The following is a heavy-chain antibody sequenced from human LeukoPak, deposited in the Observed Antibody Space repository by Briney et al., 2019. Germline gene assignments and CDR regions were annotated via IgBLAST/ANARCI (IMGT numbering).Heavy chain of an antibody. CDR1: GFTFSSNY. Sequence: PGGSLRLSCAASGFTFSSNYMSWVRQAPGKGLEWVSDIYSGGSTYYADSVKGRFTISRDNSKNTLYLQMNSLRAEDTAVYYCARGGYDILTGYSPYDYWGQGTLVTVSS. CDR2: IYSGGST. D-gene: IGHD3-9*01. V-gene: IGHV3-53*01. CDR3: ARGGYDILTGYSPYDY. J-gene: IGHJ4*02.